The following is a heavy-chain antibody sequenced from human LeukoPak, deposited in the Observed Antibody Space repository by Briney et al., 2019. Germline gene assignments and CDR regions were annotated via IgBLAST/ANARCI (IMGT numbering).Heavy chain of an antibody. J-gene: IGHJ4*02. V-gene: IGHV1-2*02. CDR1: GYTFTGYY. D-gene: IGHD6-13*01. CDR3: ARDQYSSSWYPRAFDY. Sequence: GASVKVSCKASGYTFTGYYMHWVRQAPGQGLEWMGWINPGSGATNCAQRSHGRVTMTRDTSISTVYMELSRLRSDDTAVYYCARDQYSSSWYPRAFDYWGQGTLVTVSS. CDR2: INPGSGAT.